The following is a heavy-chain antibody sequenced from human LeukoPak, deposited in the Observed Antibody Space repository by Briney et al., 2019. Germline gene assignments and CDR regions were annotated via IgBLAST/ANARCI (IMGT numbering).Heavy chain of an antibody. D-gene: IGHD6-19*01. CDR2: ISWDGGST. Sequence: GGSLRLSCAASGFTFTNYAMSWVRQAPGKGLEWVSLISWDGGSTYYADSVKGRFTISRDNSKNSLYLQMNSLRTEDTALYYCAKDISSSGWLDYWGQGTLVTVSS. CDR1: GFTFTNYA. CDR3: AKDISSSGWLDY. V-gene: IGHV3-43*02. J-gene: IGHJ4*02.